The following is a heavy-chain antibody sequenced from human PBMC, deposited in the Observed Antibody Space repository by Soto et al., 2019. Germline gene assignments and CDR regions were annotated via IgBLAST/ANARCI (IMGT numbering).Heavy chain of an antibody. Sequence: GESLKISCKGSGYSFTSYWIGWVRQMPGKGLEWMGIIYPGDSGTRYSPSFQGQVTISADKSISTAYLQWSSLKASDTAMYYCARRLSSSWYGLYYYGMDVWGQGTTVTVSS. CDR2: IYPGDSGT. V-gene: IGHV5-51*01. D-gene: IGHD6-13*01. J-gene: IGHJ6*02. CDR3: ARRLSSSWYGLYYYGMDV. CDR1: GYSFTSYW.